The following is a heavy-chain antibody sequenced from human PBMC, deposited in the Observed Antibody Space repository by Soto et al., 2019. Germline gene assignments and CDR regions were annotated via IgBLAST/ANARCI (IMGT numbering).Heavy chain of an antibody. CDR1: GITFHSYN. V-gene: IGHV3-21*01. D-gene: IGHD2-15*01. J-gene: IGHJ6*03. Sequence: GALRLSCAASGITFHSYNQKRVPPAPGKGVDWVSSISSSSSYIYYADSVKGRFTISRDNAKNSLYLQMNSLRAEDTAVYYCARDPYYCSGGSCREYYMDVWGKGTTVTVSS. CDR2: ISSSSSYI. CDR3: ARDPYYCSGGSCREYYMDV.